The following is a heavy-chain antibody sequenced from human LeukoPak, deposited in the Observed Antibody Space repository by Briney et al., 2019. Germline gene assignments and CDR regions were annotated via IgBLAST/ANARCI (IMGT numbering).Heavy chain of an antibody. V-gene: IGHV3-23*01. D-gene: IGHD2-15*01. J-gene: IGHJ4*02. Sequence: GGSLRLSCAASGFTFNNYAMSWVRQAPGKGLEWVSVISGSDTSTYYADSVKGRFTISRDDSKNTLYLQMNSLRAEDMAVYYCAKCRSPSPASATNYWGQGTLVTVSS. CDR1: GFTFNNYA. CDR2: ISGSDTST. CDR3: AKCRSPSPASATNY.